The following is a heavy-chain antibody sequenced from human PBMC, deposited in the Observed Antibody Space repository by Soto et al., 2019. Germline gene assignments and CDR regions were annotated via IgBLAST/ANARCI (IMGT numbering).Heavy chain of an antibody. D-gene: IGHD1-26*01. J-gene: IGHJ4*02. CDR3: ARDRWELLVYYFAY. Sequence: EVQLVESGGGLVQPGGSLRLSCAASGFTFSSYWMSWVRQAPGKGLEWVANIKQDGSEKYYVDSVKGRFTISRDNAKNSLYLQMNSLRAEDTAVYYGARDRWELLVYYFAYWGQGTLVTVSS. CDR2: IKQDGSEK. V-gene: IGHV3-7*05. CDR1: GFTFSSYW.